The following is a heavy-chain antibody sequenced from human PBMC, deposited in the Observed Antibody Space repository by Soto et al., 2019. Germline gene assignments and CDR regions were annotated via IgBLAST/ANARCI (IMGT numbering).Heavy chain of an antibody. V-gene: IGHV3-23*01. CDR2: IGGVGDTT. J-gene: IGHJ4*02. CDR3: SKLRVFVVLPAGILDY. D-gene: IGHD2-8*01. Sequence: GGSLRLSCAASGFTFSSYGISWIRLSPGKGLEWVSVIGGVGDTTFYTCFVKGRLTTSRDDFRNTLYVHMIRLRIPDTAIYYCSKLRVFVVLPAGILDYWGPGSLLSIS. CDR1: GFTFSSYG.